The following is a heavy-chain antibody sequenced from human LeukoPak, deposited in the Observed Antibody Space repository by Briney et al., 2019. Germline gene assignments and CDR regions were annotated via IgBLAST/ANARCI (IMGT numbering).Heavy chain of an antibody. CDR2: IKPDGREK. D-gene: IGHD2-15*01. CDR3: ASPRGYCSGGSCPYYFDY. J-gene: IGHJ4*02. CDR1: GFTFSSYW. V-gene: IGHV3-7*01. Sequence: PGGSLRLSCAASGFTFSSYWMSWVRQAPGKGLEWVANIKPDGREKYYVDSVKGRFTISRDNPKNSLYLQMNSPRAEDTAVYYCASPRGYCSGGSCPYYFDYWGQGTLVTVSS.